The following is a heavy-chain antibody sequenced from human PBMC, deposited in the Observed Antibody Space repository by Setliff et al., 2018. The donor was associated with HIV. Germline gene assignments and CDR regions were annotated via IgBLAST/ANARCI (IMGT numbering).Heavy chain of an antibody. CDR3: TRSTTAD. Sequence: SFPSSGYTFTEYYIHWVRQAPGQGLEWIGWVYPNTGGTPSGQKFQGRVTMTRDTSISTAYMELSWLTSDDTAIYYCTRSTTADWGQGTMVTVSS. J-gene: IGHJ4*02. V-gene: IGHV1-2*02. D-gene: IGHD4-17*01. CDR2: VYPNTGGT. CDR1: GYTFTEYY.